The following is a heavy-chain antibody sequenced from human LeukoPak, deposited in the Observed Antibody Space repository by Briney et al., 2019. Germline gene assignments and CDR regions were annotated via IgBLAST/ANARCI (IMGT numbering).Heavy chain of an antibody. CDR3: AKGVGSTGSYFDY. D-gene: IGHD1-26*01. V-gene: IGHV3-23*01. CDR2: ISASGGST. CDR1: GLTFSSYA. Sequence: GGSLRLSCAASGLTFSSYAMSWVRQAPGKGLEWVSDISASGGSTDYADSVKGRFTISRDNSKNTQYLQMNSLRAEDTAVYYCAKGVGSTGSYFDYWGQGTLVTVSS. J-gene: IGHJ4*02.